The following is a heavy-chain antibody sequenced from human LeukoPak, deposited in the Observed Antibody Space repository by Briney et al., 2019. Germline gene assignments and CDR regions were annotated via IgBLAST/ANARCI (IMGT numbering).Heavy chain of an antibody. V-gene: IGHV4-39*01. Sequence: SETLSLTCTVSGGSISSSSYYWGWIRQPPGEGLEWIGSIYYSGSTYYNPSLKSRVTISVDTSKNQFSLKLSSVTAADTAVYYCARGRSGYDSHWGQGTLVTVSS. CDR2: IYYSGST. J-gene: IGHJ4*02. CDR1: GGSISSSSYY. D-gene: IGHD5-12*01. CDR3: ARGRSGYDSH.